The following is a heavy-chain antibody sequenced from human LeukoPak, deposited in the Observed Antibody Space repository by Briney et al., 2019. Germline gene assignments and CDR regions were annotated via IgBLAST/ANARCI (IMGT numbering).Heavy chain of an antibody. V-gene: IGHV4-39*01. D-gene: IGHD6-13*01. CDR2: THFSGST. J-gene: IGHJ3*02. Sequence: PSETLSLTCTVSGGSISGTNHYWGWIRQPPGKGLECIGSTHFSGSTHYNPSLNGRATISLDTPKNQFSLKVTSVTAADTAVYYCARLGPGYSSSWSNDAFAIWGQGTMVTVSS. CDR3: ARLGPGYSSSWSNDAFAI. CDR1: GGSISGTNHY.